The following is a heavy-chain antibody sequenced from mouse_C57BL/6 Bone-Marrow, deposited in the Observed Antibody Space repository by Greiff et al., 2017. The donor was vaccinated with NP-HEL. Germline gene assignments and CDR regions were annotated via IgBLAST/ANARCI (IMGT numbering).Heavy chain of an antibody. CDR1: GYSITSGYY. CDR2: ISYDGSN. V-gene: IGHV3-6*01. Sequence: VQLKESGPGLVKPSQSLSLTCSVTGYSITSGYYWNWIRQFPGNKLEWMGYISYDGSNNYNPSLKNRISITRDTSKNQFFLKLNSVTTEDTATYYCARRIYYGSSYVDWYFDVWGTGTTVTVSS. D-gene: IGHD1-1*01. J-gene: IGHJ1*03. CDR3: ARRIYYGSSYVDWYFDV.